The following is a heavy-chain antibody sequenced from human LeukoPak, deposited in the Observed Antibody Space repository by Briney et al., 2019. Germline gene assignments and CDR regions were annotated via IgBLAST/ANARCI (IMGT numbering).Heavy chain of an antibody. D-gene: IGHD3-10*01. CDR1: GGSFSGYY. Sequence: SETLSLTCAVYGGSFSGYYWSWIRQLPGKGLEWIGEINHSGSTNYNPSLKSRVTISVDTSKNQFSLKLSSVTAADTAVYYCARGGYYYGSGSYYTDYWGQGTLVTVSS. J-gene: IGHJ4*02. CDR2: INHSGST. CDR3: ARGGYYYGSGSYYTDY. V-gene: IGHV4-34*01.